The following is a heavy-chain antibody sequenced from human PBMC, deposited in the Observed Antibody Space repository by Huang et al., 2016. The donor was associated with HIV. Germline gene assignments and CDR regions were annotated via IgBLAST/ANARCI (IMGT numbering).Heavy chain of an antibody. D-gene: IGHD3-9*01. CDR2: VNNGEST. V-gene: IGHV4-34*01. Sequence: QQQLQQWGAGLLKPSETLSLTCAVYGGSFTNYYWGWIRQPPGKGLEWIGEVNNGESTQYSPSLKRRVTISLDTSKNQVSLKLTSVSAADTAVYYCVRGPRYVSADWYARLRNYWFFDLWGRGSLVSVSS. CDR3: VRGPRYVSADWYARLRNYWFFDL. CDR1: GGSFTNYY. J-gene: IGHJ2*01.